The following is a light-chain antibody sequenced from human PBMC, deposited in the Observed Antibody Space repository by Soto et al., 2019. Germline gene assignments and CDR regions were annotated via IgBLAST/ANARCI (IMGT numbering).Light chain of an antibody. CDR3: QVWDSRSDHWV. Sequence: SYELTQPPSVSVAPGQTARITCGGNNIGSKSVHWYQQKPGRAPVLVVYDDSDRPSGIPERFSGSNSGNTATLTISRVEAGDEADYYCQVWDSRSDHWVFGGGTKLTVL. V-gene: IGLV3-21*02. J-gene: IGLJ3*02. CDR2: DDS. CDR1: NIGSKS.